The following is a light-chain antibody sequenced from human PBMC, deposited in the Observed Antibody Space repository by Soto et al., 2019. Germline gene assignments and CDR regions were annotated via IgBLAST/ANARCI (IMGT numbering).Light chain of an antibody. Sequence: EIVMTQSPATLSVSPGETATLSCRASQSVAFHLAWYQQKPGQGPRLLIYGAFTRATGIPARFSGSGSGTEFTLTITSLQSEDFAVYYGQHDNKWPPLTFGGGTKVEIK. V-gene: IGKV3-15*01. J-gene: IGKJ4*01. CDR3: QHDNKWPPLT. CDR2: GAF. CDR1: QSVAFH.